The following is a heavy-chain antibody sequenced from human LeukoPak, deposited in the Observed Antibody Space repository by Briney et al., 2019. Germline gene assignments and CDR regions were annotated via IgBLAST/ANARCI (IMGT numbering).Heavy chain of an antibody. J-gene: IGHJ4*02. CDR3: ARGDDSGYYDYFDY. CDR2: IYTGGNT. CDR1: GFTVDSNY. D-gene: IGHD3-22*01. V-gene: IGHV3-53*01. Sequence: GGSLRLSCAASGFTVDSNYLSWVRQAPGKGLEWVSTIYTGGNTYYAASVKGRFTISRDFSKNTVFLHMNSLRAEDTTMYYCARGDDSGYYDYFDYWGQGALVTVSS.